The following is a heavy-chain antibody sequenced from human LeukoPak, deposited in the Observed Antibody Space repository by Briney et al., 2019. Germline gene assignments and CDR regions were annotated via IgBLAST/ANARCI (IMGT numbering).Heavy chain of an antibody. D-gene: IGHD1-26*01. Sequence: PGGSLRLSCAVSGFTFSSYSMNWVRQAPGKGLEWVSSISSSSTYIYYADSEKGRFTISRDNAKNSLYLQMNSLRAEDTAVYYCARDLATTVAFDIRGQGTMVTVSS. CDR2: ISSSSTYI. J-gene: IGHJ3*02. CDR1: GFTFSSYS. CDR3: ARDLATTVAFDI. V-gene: IGHV3-21*01.